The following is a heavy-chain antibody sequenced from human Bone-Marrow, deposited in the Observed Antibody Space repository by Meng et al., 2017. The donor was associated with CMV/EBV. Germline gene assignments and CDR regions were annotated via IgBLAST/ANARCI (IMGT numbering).Heavy chain of an antibody. V-gene: IGHV3-9*03. Sequence: GGSLRLSCAASGFTFDDYAMHWVRQVPGEGLEWVSGISWNSGSMVYADSVKGRFIISRDNAKNSLYMQMNSLRAEDMALYYCAKDISSSYYYYGMDVWGQGTTVTVSS. CDR2: ISWNSGSM. CDR3: AKDISSSYYYYGMDV. J-gene: IGHJ6*02. CDR1: GFTFDDYA.